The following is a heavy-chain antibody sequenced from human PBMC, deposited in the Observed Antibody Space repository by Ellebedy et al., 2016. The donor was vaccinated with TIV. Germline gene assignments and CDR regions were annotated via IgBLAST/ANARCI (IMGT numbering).Heavy chain of an antibody. D-gene: IGHD4-17*01. CDR3: ARGTLNYGIDY. CDR2: IYYSGST. Sequence: MPSETLSLTCTVSGGSISSYYWSWIRQPPGKGLEWIGSIYYSGSTNYNPSLKSRVTISVDTSKNQFSLKLSSVTAADPAVYYCARGTLNYGIDYWGQGTLVTVSS. V-gene: IGHV4-59*01. CDR1: GGSISSYY. J-gene: IGHJ4*02.